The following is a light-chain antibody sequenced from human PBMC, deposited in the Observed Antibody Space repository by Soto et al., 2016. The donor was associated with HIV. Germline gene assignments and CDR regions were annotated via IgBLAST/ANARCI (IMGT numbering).Light chain of an antibody. CDR3: QQSYSTLSLT. Sequence: DIQMTQSPSSLSASVGDRVTITCRASQSISTYLNWYQQKPGKAPKLLIYAASSLQSGVPSRFSGSGSETDFTLTISSLQPEDFATYYCQQSYSTLSLTFGGGPTWRSN. V-gene: IGKV1-39*01. CDR1: QSISTY. J-gene: IGKJ4*01. CDR2: AAS.